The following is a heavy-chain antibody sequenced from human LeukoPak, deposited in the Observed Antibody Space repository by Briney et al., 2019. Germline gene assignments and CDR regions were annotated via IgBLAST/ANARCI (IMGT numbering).Heavy chain of an antibody. CDR2: MNPNSGNT. CDR3: ARVYYDILTGYYMAGFDY. D-gene: IGHD3-9*01. CDR1: GYTFTSYD. J-gene: IGHJ4*02. V-gene: IGHV1-8*01. Sequence: GASVKVSCKASGYTFTSYDINWVRQATGQGLEWMGWMNPNSGNTGYAQKFQGRVTMTRNTSISTAYMELSSLRSEDTAVYYCARVYYDILTGYYMAGFDYWGQGTLVTVSS.